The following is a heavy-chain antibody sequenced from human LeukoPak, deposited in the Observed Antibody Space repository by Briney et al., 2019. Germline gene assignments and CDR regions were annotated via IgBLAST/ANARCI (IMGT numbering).Heavy chain of an antibody. CDR3: ARGLLLWFGELDYFDY. CDR1: GGSFSGYY. Sequence: PSETLSLTCAVYGGSFSGYYWSWIRQPPGKGLEWIGEINHSGSTNYNPSLKSRVTISVDTSKNQFSLKLSSVTAADTAVYYCARGLLLWFGELDYFDYWGQGTLVTVSS. J-gene: IGHJ4*02. CDR2: INHSGST. D-gene: IGHD3-10*01. V-gene: IGHV4-34*01.